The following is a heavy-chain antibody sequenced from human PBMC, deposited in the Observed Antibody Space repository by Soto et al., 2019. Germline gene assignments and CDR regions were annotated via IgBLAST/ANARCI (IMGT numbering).Heavy chain of an antibody. CDR2: ISAYNGNT. CDR1: GYTFTSYG. J-gene: IGHJ6*02. D-gene: IGHD2-2*01. Sequence: ASVKVSCKASGYTFTSYGISWVRQAPGQGLEWMGWISAYNGNTNYAQKLQGRVTMTTDTSTSTAYMELRSLRSDDTAVYYCARGRLEGYCSSTSCYPWSGYYYYYYGMDVWGQGTTVTVSS. V-gene: IGHV1-18*04. CDR3: ARGRLEGYCSSTSCYPWSGYYYYYYGMDV.